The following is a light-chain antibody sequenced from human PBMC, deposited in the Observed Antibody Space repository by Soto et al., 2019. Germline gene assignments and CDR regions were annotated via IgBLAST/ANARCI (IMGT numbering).Light chain of an antibody. CDR1: SSDVGGSNY. V-gene: IGLV2-14*01. J-gene: IGLJ1*01. CDR2: DVS. CDR3: SSYTTTSTYG. Sequence: QSVLTQPASVSGSPGQSITISCTGTSSDVGGSNYVSWYQQHPGKAPKLIIYDVSNRPSGVSNRFSGSKSANTASLTISGLQAADDADYYCSSYTTTSTYGFGTGTKRTV.